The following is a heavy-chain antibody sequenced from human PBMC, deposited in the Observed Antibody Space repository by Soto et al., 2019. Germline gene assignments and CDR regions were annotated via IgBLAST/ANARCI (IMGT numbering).Heavy chain of an antibody. J-gene: IGHJ4*02. CDR2: ICSSSDTI. D-gene: IGHD3-22*01. Sequence: GGSLRLSCAASGFTFSSYSMNWVRQAPGKGLEWVSYICSSSDTIYHADSVKGRFTISRNTTNNTLYLQMNSMRAEDTAVYYCATRAYYDSSGYYEYYFDYWGQGTLVTVSS. CDR3: ATRAYYDSSGYYEYYFDY. CDR1: GFTFSSYS. V-gene: IGHV3-48*01.